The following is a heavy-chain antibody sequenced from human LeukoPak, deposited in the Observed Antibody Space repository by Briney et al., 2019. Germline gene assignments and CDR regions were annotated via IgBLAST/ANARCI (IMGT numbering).Heavy chain of an antibody. J-gene: IGHJ6*02. CDR3: AKASDYYGSGRGNHYYYYGMDV. V-gene: IGHV3-30*02. Sequence: GGSLRLSCAASGFTFSSYGMRWVRQAPGKGLEWVAFIRYDGSNKYYADSVKGRFTISRDNSKNMLYLQMNSLRAEDTAVYYCAKASDYYGSGRGNHYYYYGMDVWGQGTTVTVSS. CDR2: IRYDGSNK. D-gene: IGHD3-10*01. CDR1: GFTFSSYG.